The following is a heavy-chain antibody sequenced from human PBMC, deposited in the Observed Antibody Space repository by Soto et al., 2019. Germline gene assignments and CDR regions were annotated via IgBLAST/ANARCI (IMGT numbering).Heavy chain of an antibody. J-gene: IGHJ3*02. CDR2: IYPGDSDT. V-gene: IGHV5-51*01. CDR3: ARPNISGPTLHALDI. Sequence: GESLKISCKGSGYSFTSYWIAWLRQMPGKGLERMGIIYPGDSDTRYSPSFQGQVTISVDKSISTAYLQWSSLKASDTAMYFCARPNISGPTLHALDIWGQGTLVTVSS. CDR1: GYSFTSYW. D-gene: IGHD6-19*01.